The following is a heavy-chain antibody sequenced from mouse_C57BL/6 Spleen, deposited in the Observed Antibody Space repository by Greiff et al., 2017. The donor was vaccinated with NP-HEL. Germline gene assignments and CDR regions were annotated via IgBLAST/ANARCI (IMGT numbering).Heavy chain of an antibody. V-gene: IGHV14-1*01. CDR3: TSYGSSPFDY. CDR2: IDPEDGDT. Sequence: VQLQQSGAELVRPGASVKLSCTASGFNITDYYMHWVKQRPEQGLEWIGRIDPEDGDTEYAPKFQGKATMTADTSSNTAYLQLSSLTSEDTAVYYCTSYGSSPFDYWGQGTTLTVSS. D-gene: IGHD1-1*01. J-gene: IGHJ2*01. CDR1: GFNITDYY.